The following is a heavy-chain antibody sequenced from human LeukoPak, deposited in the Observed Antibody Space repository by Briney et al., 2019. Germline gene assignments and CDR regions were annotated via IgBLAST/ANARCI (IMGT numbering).Heavy chain of an antibody. D-gene: IGHD3-10*01. CDR3: TKEGYYGSGSFPDY. CDR1: GFTFSSYG. CDR2: ISHDGSNK. V-gene: IGHV3-30*18. Sequence: GGSLRLSCAASGFTFSSYGIHWVRQAPGKGLEWVAVISHDGSNKYYADSVKGRFTISRDNSKNTLYLQMNSLRPEDTAVYYCTKEGYYGSGSFPDYWGQGTLVTVSS. J-gene: IGHJ4*02.